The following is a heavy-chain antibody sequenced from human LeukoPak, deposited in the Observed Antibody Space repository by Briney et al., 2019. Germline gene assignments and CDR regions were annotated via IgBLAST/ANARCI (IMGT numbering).Heavy chain of an antibody. J-gene: IGHJ4*02. CDR3: ARIGSYYTRMFDY. CDR1: GYTFTSYD. V-gene: IGHV1-2*02. CDR2: INPNSGGT. D-gene: IGHD3-10*01. Sequence: ASVKVSCKASGYTFTSYDINWVRQATGQGLEWMGWINPNSGGTNYAQKFQGRVTMTRDTSISTAYMELSRLRSDDTAVYYCARIGSYYTRMFDYWGQGTLVTVSS.